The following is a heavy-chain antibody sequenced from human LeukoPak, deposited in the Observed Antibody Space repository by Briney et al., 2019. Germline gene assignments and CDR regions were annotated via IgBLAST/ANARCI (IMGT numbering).Heavy chain of an antibody. Sequence: SETPSLTCTVSGGSISDYYWNWIRQPAGKGLEWIGRLYISGTAHYSPSLKNRVTMSVDTSKNQFSLTLPSVTAADTAVYFCAREGDIPGSHPSSYYYYMDVWGKGTAVTVSS. CDR1: GGSISDYY. CDR2: LYISGTA. CDR3: AREGDIPGSHPSSYYYYMDV. V-gene: IGHV4-4*07. D-gene: IGHD2-2*01. J-gene: IGHJ6*03.